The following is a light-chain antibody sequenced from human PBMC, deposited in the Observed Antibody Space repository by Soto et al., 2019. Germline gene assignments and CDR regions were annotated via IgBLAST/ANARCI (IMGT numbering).Light chain of an antibody. CDR2: GAS. V-gene: IGKV3-20*01. J-gene: IGKJ1*01. CDR3: QQYGYSPRT. CDR1: QPFTSY. Sequence: EIVLTQSPGTLSLSPGETATLSCRASQPFTSYFAWYQQKPGQAPRLLIYGASSRATGIPDRFSGSGSGTDFTLTISGLEPEDFAVYYCQQYGYSPRTFGQGTKVEIK.